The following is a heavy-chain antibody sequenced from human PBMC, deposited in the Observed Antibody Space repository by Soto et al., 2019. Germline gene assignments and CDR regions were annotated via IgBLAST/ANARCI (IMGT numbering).Heavy chain of an antibody. V-gene: IGHV1-69*12. CDR2: IIPIFGTA. Sequence: QVQLVQSGAEVKKPGSSVKVSCKASGGTFSSYAISWVRQAPGQGLEWMGGIIPIFGTANYAQKFQGRVTITADETTRAAGMGLRRRRSEATAVYYFAGDAAMGTGGGRDVWGQGTTVTVSS. J-gene: IGHJ6*02. CDR1: GGTFSSYA. CDR3: AGDAAMGTGGGRDV. D-gene: IGHD2-8*02.